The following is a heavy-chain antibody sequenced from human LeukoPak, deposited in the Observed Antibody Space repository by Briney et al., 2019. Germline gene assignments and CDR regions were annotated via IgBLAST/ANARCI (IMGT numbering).Heavy chain of an antibody. V-gene: IGHV3-30*02. CDR2: IRYDGSNK. J-gene: IGHJ6*03. CDR3: ARDPYSGSYGNYYYYFMDV. Sequence: GGSLRLSCAASGFTFSSYGMHWVRQAPGKGLEWVAFIRYDGSNKYYADSVKGRFTISRDNAKNTLYLQMNSLRAEDTAVYYCARDPYSGSYGNYYYYFMDVWGKGTTVTISS. CDR1: GFTFSSYG. D-gene: IGHD1-26*01.